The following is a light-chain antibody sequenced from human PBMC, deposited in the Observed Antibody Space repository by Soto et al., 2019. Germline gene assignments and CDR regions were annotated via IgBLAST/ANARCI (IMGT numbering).Light chain of an antibody. J-gene: IGKJ1*01. CDR1: RNVDSSY. Sequence: EIVLTQSPGTLSVSPGERATLSCXASRNVDSSYLAWYQQKPGXAPRXXXVAXSGMATGSPDRLSGSGSVTDFTLTISRLEPEYFAVYYFQQYGYVSWTFGQGTKVDIK. CDR2: AXS. CDR3: QQYGYVSWT. V-gene: IGKV3-20*01.